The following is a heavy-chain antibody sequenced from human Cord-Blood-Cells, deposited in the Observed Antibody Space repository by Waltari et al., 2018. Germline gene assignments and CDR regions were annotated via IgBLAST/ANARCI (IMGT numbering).Heavy chain of an antibody. CDR3: ARDSLWFGEWAFDI. J-gene: IGHJ3*02. CDR1: GGSISSSSYY. D-gene: IGHD3-10*01. V-gene: IGHV4-39*02. Sequence: QLQLQESGPGLVKPSETLSLTCTVPGGSISSSSYYWGWIRQPPGKGLEWIGSIYYSGSTYYNPSLKSRVTISVDTSKNQFSLKLSSVTAADTAVYYCARDSLWFGEWAFDIWGQGTMVTVSS. CDR2: IYYSGST.